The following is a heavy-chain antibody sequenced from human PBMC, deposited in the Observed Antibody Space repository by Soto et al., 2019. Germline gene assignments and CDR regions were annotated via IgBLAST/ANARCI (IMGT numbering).Heavy chain of an antibody. CDR2: IKRKSDGGTT. Sequence: GGSLRLSCAASGFTFSNAWMIWVRQAPGKGLGWVGRIKRKSDGGTTDYAAPVKGRFTISRDDSANTLYLQMNSLKTEDTAVYFCAVNDYLDYWGQGPLGTVSS. V-gene: IGHV3-15*01. CDR3: AVNDYLDY. J-gene: IGHJ4*02. CDR1: GFTFSNAW.